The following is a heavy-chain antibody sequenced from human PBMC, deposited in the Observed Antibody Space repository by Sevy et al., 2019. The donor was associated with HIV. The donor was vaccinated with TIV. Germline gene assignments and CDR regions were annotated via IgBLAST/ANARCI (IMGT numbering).Heavy chain of an antibody. Sequence: GSLRLCCVASGFTFHTYWMSWVRQAPGKGLEWVAHIKVDGSEIYYVDSVKGRFTISRDNAKNSLYLQMNSLRVEDTGVYYCARDCNSRTCLWGLDVWGQGTTVTVSS. CDR2: IKVDGSEI. J-gene: IGHJ6*02. CDR3: ARDCNSRTCLWGLDV. CDR1: GFTFHTYW. D-gene: IGHD1-26*01. V-gene: IGHV3-7*03.